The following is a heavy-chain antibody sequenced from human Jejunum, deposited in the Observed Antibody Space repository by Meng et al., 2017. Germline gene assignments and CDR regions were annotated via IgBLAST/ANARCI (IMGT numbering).Heavy chain of an antibody. D-gene: IGHD6-19*01. J-gene: IGHJ4*02. Sequence: QVRVVQSGAEVKKPGASVKVSCETSGHTFASYTVHWVRQAPGQSLEWLGVINSANGDTKYSQKFQGGITITWDTSANSAHMELRTLRPEDTAIYYCATGKALPWLLFPTLDHWGQGTLVTVSS. CDR1: GHTFASYT. CDR2: INSANGDT. V-gene: IGHV1-3*01. CDR3: ATGKALPWLLFPTLDH.